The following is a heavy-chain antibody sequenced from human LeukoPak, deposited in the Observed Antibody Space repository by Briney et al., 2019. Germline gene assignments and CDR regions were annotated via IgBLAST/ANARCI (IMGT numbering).Heavy chain of an antibody. CDR3: ARALITIPRGLNRGFDY. Sequence: ASVKVSCKASGGTFSSYAISWVRQAPGQGLGWMGGIIPIVGTANYAQKVQGRGTITADKATSTAYMELSSLRSDDTAVYYCARALITIPRGLNRGFDYWGQGTLVTVSS. CDR2: IIPIVGTA. D-gene: IGHD3-10*01. J-gene: IGHJ4*02. V-gene: IGHV1-69*06. CDR1: GGTFSSYA.